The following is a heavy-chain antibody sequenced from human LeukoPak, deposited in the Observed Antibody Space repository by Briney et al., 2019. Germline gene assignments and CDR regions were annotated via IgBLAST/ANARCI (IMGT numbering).Heavy chain of an antibody. CDR2: ISWNSGSI. CDR3: AKDFSPDYYGSGSYSDY. Sequence: GRSLRLSCAASGFTLDDYAMHWVRQAPGKGLEWVSGISWNSGSIGYADSVKGRFTISRDNAKNPLYLQMNSLRAEDTALYYCAKDFSPDYYGSGSYSDYWGQGTLVTVSS. J-gene: IGHJ4*02. V-gene: IGHV3-9*01. D-gene: IGHD3-10*01. CDR1: GFTLDDYA.